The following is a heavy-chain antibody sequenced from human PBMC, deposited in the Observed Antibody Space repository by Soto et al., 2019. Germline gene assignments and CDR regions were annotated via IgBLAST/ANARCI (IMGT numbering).Heavy chain of an antibody. J-gene: IGHJ6*02. Sequence: GGSLRLSCAASGFTFSSYGMHWVRRAPGKGLEWVAVIWYDGSNKYYADSVKGRFTISRDNSKNTPYLQMNSLRAEDTAVYYCAREAYVLYYYGMDVWGQGTTVTVSS. CDR2: IWYDGSNK. CDR1: GFTFSSYG. CDR3: AREAYVLYYYGMDV. V-gene: IGHV3-33*01. D-gene: IGHD3-16*01.